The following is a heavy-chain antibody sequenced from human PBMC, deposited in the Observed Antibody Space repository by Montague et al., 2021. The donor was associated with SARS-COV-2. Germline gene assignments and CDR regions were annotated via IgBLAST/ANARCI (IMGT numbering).Heavy chain of an antibody. J-gene: IGHJ4*02. V-gene: IGHV3-21*01. CDR1: GFTFSSYS. D-gene: IGHD3-3*01. CDR2: ISSSSSYI. Sequence: SLRLSCAASGFTFSSYSMNWVRQAPGKGLEWVSSISSSSSYIYYADSVKGRFTISRDNAKNSLYLQMNSLRAEDTAVYYCARDARYDFWRGYHFDYWGQGTLVTVSS. CDR3: ARDARYDFWRGYHFDY.